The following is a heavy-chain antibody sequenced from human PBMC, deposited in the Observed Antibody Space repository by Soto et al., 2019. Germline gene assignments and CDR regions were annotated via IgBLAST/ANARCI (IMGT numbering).Heavy chain of an antibody. Sequence: QVQLVQSGAEVKKPGSSVKVSCKASGGTFSSYAISWVRQAPGQGLEWMGGIIPIFGTANYAQKFQGRATXTXDXCTRTAYMELSSLRSEDTAVYYCARVIGLRLHYFDYWGQGTLVTVSS. CDR2: IIPIFGTA. J-gene: IGHJ4*02. CDR3: ARVIGLRLHYFDY. D-gene: IGHD4-17*01. CDR1: GGTFSSYA. V-gene: IGHV1-69*05.